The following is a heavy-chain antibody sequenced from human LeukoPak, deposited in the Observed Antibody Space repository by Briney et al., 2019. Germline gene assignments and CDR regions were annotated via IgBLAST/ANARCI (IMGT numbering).Heavy chain of an antibody. D-gene: IGHD3-10*01. CDR1: GFTFSSYW. Sequence: GGSLRLSCAASGFTFSSYWMSWVRQAPGKGLEWVANIKQDGSEKYYVDSVKGRFTISRDNAKNSLYLQMNGLRAEDTAVYYCARSRKGPSPMRSYYFDYWGQGTLVTVSS. CDR2: IKQDGSEK. V-gene: IGHV3-7*01. CDR3: ARSRKGPSPMRSYYFDY. J-gene: IGHJ4*02.